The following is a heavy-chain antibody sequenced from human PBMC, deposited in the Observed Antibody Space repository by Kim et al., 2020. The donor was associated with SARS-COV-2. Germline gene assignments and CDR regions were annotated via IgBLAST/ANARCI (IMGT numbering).Heavy chain of an antibody. CDR1: GFTFSSYG. CDR3: AKSSGYFDWLLYTVGSLPGY. Sequence: GGSLRLSCAASGFTFSSYGMHWVRQAPGKGLEWVAVISYDGSNKYYADSVKGRFTISRDNSKNTLYLQMNSLRAEDTAVYYCAKSSGYFDWLLYTVGSLPGYWGQGTLVTVSS. CDR2: ISYDGSNK. J-gene: IGHJ4*02. D-gene: IGHD3-9*01. V-gene: IGHV3-30*18.